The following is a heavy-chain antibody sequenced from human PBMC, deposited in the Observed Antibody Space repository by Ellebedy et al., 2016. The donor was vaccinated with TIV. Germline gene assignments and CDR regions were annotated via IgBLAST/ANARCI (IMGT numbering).Heavy chain of an antibody. V-gene: IGHV1-69*13. CDR2: IIPTLVST. D-gene: IGHD7-27*01. CDR3: CILNWGS. J-gene: IGHJ4*02. CDR1: GGTFSDFS. Sequence: SVKVSXXASGGTFSDFSLSWVRQAPGQGLEWMGGIIPTLVSTNYAQNFQDKVTITADESSNTAYLELSSLRFEDTAVYYCCILNWGSWGQGTLVTVSS.